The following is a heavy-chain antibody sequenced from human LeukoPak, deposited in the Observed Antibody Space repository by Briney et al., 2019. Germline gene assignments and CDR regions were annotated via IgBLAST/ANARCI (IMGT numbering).Heavy chain of an antibody. CDR3: AKALRYFDWLLYGQYYFDY. J-gene: IGHJ4*02. D-gene: IGHD3-9*01. Sequence: GGSLRLSCAASGFTFSSYAMSWVRQAPGKGLEWVSAISGSGGSTYYADSVKGRLTISRDNSKNTLYLQMNSLRAEDTAVYYCAKALRYFDWLLYGQYYFDYWGQGTLVTVSS. CDR2: ISGSGGST. CDR1: GFTFSSYA. V-gene: IGHV3-23*01.